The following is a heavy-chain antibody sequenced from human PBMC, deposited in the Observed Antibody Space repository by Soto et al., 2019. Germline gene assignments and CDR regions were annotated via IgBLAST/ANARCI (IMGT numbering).Heavy chain of an antibody. CDR2: IIPIFGTA. J-gene: IGHJ6*02. CDR3: ARVTNPTRIVVGGYYGMDV. Sequence: SVKVSCKASGGTFSSYAISWVRQAPGQGLEWMGGIIPIFGTANYAQKFQGRVTITADESTSTAYMELSSLRSEDTAVYYCARVTNPTRIVVGGYYGMDVWGQGTTVTVSS. CDR1: GGTFSSYA. D-gene: IGHD3-22*01. V-gene: IGHV1-69*13.